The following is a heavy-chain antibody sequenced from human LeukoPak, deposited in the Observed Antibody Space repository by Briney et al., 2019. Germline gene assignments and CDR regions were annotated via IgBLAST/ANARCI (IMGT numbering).Heavy chain of an antibody. V-gene: IGHV3-74*03. CDR3: AREHRGAGATVDY. CDR1: GFTFSSHW. J-gene: IGHJ4*02. D-gene: IGHD1-26*01. Sequence: GGSLRLSCAASGFTFSSHWMHWVRQAPGKGLVWVSRIESDGSTKMYADSVRGRFTISRDNAKNILYLQMNSLRAEDTAIYYCAREHRGAGATVDYWGQGTLVTVSS. CDR2: IESDGSTK.